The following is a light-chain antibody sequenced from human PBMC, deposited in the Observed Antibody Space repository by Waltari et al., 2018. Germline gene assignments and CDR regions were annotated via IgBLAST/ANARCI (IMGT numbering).Light chain of an antibody. CDR1: QGISAY. CDR3: QQRNSYPRS. CDR2: TAS. Sequence: DIQLTQSPSFLSASVGDRVTITCRASQGISAYLAWYQQKPGKAPNLLIYTASTLQSGVPSRFSGGGAGTEFTLTISSLQPEDFATYYCQQRNSYPRSFGQGTKLEIK. V-gene: IGKV1-9*01. J-gene: IGKJ2*03.